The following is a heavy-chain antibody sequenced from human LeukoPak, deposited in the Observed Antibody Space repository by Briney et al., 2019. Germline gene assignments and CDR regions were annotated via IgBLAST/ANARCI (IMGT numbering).Heavy chain of an antibody. Sequence: GGSLRLSCAASGFTLSTYWMTWVRQAPGKGLECVANIRQDGSAKYYVDSVKGRFSISRDNAKNSLYLQMNSLRLEDAAVYYCVRHYIAVAGSEYFGLDVWGQGTTVTVSS. CDR1: GFTLSTYW. CDR2: IRQDGSAK. V-gene: IGHV3-7*04. J-gene: IGHJ6*02. D-gene: IGHD6-19*01. CDR3: VRHYIAVAGSEYFGLDV.